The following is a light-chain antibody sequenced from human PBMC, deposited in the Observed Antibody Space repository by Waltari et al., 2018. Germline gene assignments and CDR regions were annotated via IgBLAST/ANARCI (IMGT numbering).Light chain of an antibody. Sequence: QSALTQPRSVSGSPGQSLTISCTGTSSDVGGYEYVSWYQQHPGTAPKLMIYDVSQRPSGVPDRFSGSKSGSTASLTIAGRQAEDEGDYYCCSYAGNFYYVFGTGTTVTVL. CDR2: DVS. V-gene: IGLV2-11*01. J-gene: IGLJ1*01. CDR3: CSYAGNFYYV. CDR1: SSDVGGYEY.